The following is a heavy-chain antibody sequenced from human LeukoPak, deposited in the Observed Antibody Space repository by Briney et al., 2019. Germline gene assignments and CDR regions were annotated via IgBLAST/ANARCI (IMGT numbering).Heavy chain of an antibody. CDR3: ARKPLVHWFDP. D-gene: IGHD6-13*01. CDR1: GGSISSSSYY. CDR2: IYYSGST. V-gene: IGHV4-39*07. Sequence: SETLSLTCTVSGGSISSSSYYWGWIRQPPGKGLEWIGSIYYSGSTYYNPSLKSRVTISVDTSKNQFSLKLSSVTAADTAVYYCARKPLVHWFDPWGQGTLVTVSS. J-gene: IGHJ5*02.